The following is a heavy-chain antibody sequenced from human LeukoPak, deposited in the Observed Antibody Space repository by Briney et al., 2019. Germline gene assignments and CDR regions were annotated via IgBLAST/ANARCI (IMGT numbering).Heavy chain of an antibody. V-gene: IGHV1-2*02. CDR1: GFTFTDHY. Sequence: GASMKVSCKSSGFTFTDHYIHWVRQGPGQGLEWMGYIGPHSTFTSSPQEFQGRVTMTRAASMSTAYMELTRLTSDDTAVYYCVREGEGPLSKDFDYWGQGTLVTVSS. CDR2: IGPHSTFT. CDR3: VREGEGPLSKDFDY. D-gene: IGHD2/OR15-2a*01. J-gene: IGHJ4*02.